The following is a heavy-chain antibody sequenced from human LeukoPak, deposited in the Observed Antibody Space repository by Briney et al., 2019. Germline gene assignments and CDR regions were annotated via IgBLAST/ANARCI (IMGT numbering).Heavy chain of an antibody. CDR3: AKSGCSSTGCYVNF. CDR1: GFTFSKYA. V-gene: IGHV3-30*18. Sequence: PGGSLRLSCAASGFTFSKYAFHWVRQVPGKGLEWVAVISSDGSDKVFADSVKGRFTISRDNSKSTLSLQMNSLRTEDTAVYYCAKSGCSSTGCYVNFWGQGTLVTVSS. CDR2: ISSDGSDK. J-gene: IGHJ4*02. D-gene: IGHD2-2*01.